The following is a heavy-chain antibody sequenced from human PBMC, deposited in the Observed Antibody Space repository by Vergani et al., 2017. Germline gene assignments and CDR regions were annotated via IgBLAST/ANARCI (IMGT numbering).Heavy chain of an antibody. V-gene: IGHV4-59*12. CDR1: GGSISSYY. D-gene: IGHD2-15*01. CDR3: ATTGYCSGGSCYNRDYYYYYMDV. Sequence: QVQLPESGPGLVKPSETLSLTCTVSGGSISSYYWSWIRQPPGKGLEWIGYIYYSGSTNYNPSLKSRVTISVDTSKNQFSLKLSSVTAADTAVYYCATTGYCSGGSCYNRDYYYYYMDVWGKGTTVTVSS. CDR2: IYYSGST. J-gene: IGHJ6*03.